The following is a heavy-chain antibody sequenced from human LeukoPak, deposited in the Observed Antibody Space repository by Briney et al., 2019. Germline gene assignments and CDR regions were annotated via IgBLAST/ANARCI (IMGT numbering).Heavy chain of an antibody. J-gene: IGHJ4*02. CDR2: IVPIFGTA. D-gene: IGHD2-15*01. CDR3: ARLYCSGGTCYSSRGNFDY. V-gene: IGHV1-69*06. Sequence: GASVKVSCKASGGTFSNYAISWVRQAPGQGLEWMGGIVPIFGTANYAQTFQGRVTITADKSTSTAYMELSSLRSEDTAVYYCARLYCSGGTCYSSRGNFDYWGQGTLVTVSS. CDR1: GGTFSNYA.